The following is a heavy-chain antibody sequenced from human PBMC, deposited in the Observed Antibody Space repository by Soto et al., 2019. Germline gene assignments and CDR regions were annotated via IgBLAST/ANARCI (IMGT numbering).Heavy chain of an antibody. CDR1: GGTFSSYT. CDR3: ASGYCSSTSCYWYNWFDP. Sequence: QVQLVQSGAEVKKPGSSVKVSCKASGGTFSSYTISWVRQAPGQGLEWMGRIIPILGMANYAQKFQGRVTITADKSTSTAYMELSSLRSEDTAVYYCASGYCSSTSCYWYNWFDPWGQGTLVTVSS. J-gene: IGHJ5*02. CDR2: IIPILGMA. V-gene: IGHV1-69*02. D-gene: IGHD2-2*03.